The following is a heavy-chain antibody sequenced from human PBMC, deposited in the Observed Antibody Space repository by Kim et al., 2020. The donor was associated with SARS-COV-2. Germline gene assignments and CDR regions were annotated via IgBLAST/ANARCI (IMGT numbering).Heavy chain of an antibody. Sequence: SETLSLTCTVSGDSISGYYWTWIRQPPGRGLQYIGHVSHTGTTKYDPSLKSRVTISIDTSKNQLSLNVRSVTAADTAVYYCARRRGTFFDYWGQGILVTVSS. V-gene: IGHV4-59*08. D-gene: IGHD1-26*01. J-gene: IGHJ4*02. CDR2: VSHTGTT. CDR1: GDSISGYY. CDR3: ARRRGTFFDY.